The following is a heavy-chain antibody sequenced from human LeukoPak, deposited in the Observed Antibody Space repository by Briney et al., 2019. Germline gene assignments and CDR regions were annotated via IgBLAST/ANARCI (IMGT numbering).Heavy chain of an antibody. CDR1: GGSISSSSYY. CDR3: ARGRYLTTSGGAAAGFLDY. CDR2: IYYSGST. V-gene: IGHV4-39*07. Sequence: SETLSLTCTVSGGSISSSSYYWGWIRQPPGKGLEWIGSIYYSGSTNYNPSLKSRVTISVDTSKNQFSLKLSSVTAADTAVYYCARGRYLTTSGGAAAGFLDYWGQGSLVTVST. J-gene: IGHJ4*02. D-gene: IGHD6-13*01.